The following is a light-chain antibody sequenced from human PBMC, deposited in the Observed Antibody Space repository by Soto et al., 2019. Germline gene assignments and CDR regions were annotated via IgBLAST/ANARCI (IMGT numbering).Light chain of an antibody. CDR2: RNT. J-gene: IGLJ2*01. CDR3: AAWDDSLSAVV. CDR1: ASNIGGNS. Sequence: QSVLTQPPSASETPGQRVTISCSGSASNIGGNSVNWYQHLPGTAPKLLVYRNTQRPSGVPDRFSGSKSGTSASLAISGLQSEDEASYYCAAWDDSLSAVVFGGGTQLTVL. V-gene: IGLV1-44*01.